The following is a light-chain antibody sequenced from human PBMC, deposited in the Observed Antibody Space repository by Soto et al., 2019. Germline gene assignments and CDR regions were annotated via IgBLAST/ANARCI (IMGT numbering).Light chain of an antibody. CDR1: ESVNSW. CDR3: QQTYSTPLT. Sequence: DIQMTQSPSTLSASVVDRVTITCLASESVNSWVAWYQQKPGKAPKLLIYKASSLESGVPSRFSGSGSGTEFTLTISSLQPEDFATYYCQQTYSTPLTFGGGTKVDIK. CDR2: KAS. J-gene: IGKJ4*01. V-gene: IGKV1-5*03.